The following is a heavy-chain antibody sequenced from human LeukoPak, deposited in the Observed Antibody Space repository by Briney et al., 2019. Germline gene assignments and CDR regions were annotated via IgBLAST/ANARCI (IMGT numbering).Heavy chain of an antibody. CDR3: ARIDSRGDLSFDF. D-gene: IGHD3-22*01. CDR2: ISGSSSTV. J-gene: IGHJ4*02. V-gene: IGHV3-48*01. CDR1: GFTFDFYN. Sequence: GGSLRLSCAASGFTFDFYNMNWVRQAPGKGLEWLSYISGSSSTVHYADSVKGRFTVSRDNAKNSLYLQMDSLRAEDTAVYYCARIDSRGDLSFDFWGQGTLVTVAS.